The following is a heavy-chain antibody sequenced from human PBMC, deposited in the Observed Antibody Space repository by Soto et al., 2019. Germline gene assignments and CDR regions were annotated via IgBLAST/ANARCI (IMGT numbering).Heavy chain of an antibody. Sequence: RSETLSLTCTVSGGSMFSYYWSWIRQPAGKGLEWIARIYGSGGTNYNPSLKSRVTMSLDTSKNKFSLRLTSVTAADTAVYYCAREGASGYASRHFDNWGPGTLVTVSS. CDR2: IYGSGGT. CDR3: AREGASGYASRHFDN. J-gene: IGHJ4*02. D-gene: IGHD3-16*01. V-gene: IGHV4-4*07. CDR1: GGSMFSYY.